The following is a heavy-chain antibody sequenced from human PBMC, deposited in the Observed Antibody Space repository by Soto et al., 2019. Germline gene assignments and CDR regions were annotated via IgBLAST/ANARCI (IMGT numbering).Heavy chain of an antibody. Sequence: GGSLRRSCAASGFTFSGYGMHWVRQDPGKGLEWVAIIRFDGSNIYYADSVKGRFTISRDNSKNTLSLQMNSLRAEDTAFYYCARDGVGATTYFGYFDYWGQGTLVTVSS. CDR2: IRFDGSNI. D-gene: IGHD1-26*01. V-gene: IGHV3-33*01. J-gene: IGHJ4*02. CDR3: ARDGVGATTYFGYFDY. CDR1: GFTFSGYG.